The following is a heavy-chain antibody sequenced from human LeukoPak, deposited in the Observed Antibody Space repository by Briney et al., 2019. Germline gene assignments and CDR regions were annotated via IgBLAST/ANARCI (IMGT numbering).Heavy chain of an antibody. D-gene: IGHD3-3*01. CDR3: ARVWSGYYNWFDY. Sequence: SETLSLTCTVSGGSISRYHWSWIRQPPGKGLEWIGYIYYSGSTNYNPSLKSRVTISVDTSKNQFSLKLSSVTAADTAVYYCARVWSGYYNWFDYWGQGTLVTVSS. J-gene: IGHJ4*02. V-gene: IGHV4-59*01. CDR1: GGSISRYH. CDR2: IYYSGST.